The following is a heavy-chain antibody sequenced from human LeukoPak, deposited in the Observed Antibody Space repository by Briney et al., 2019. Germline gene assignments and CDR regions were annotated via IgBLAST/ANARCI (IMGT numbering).Heavy chain of an antibody. CDR1: GYTFTSYA. J-gene: IGHJ6*02. V-gene: IGHV1-69*13. Sequence: SVKVSCKASGYTFTSYAISWVRQAPGQGLEWMGGIIPIFGTANYAQKFQGRVTITADESTSTAYMELSSLRSEDTAVYYCANTDSSDSNLNNYYYGMDVWGQGTTVTVSS. CDR3: ANTDSSDSNLNNYYYGMDV. CDR2: IIPIFGTA. D-gene: IGHD2-21*01.